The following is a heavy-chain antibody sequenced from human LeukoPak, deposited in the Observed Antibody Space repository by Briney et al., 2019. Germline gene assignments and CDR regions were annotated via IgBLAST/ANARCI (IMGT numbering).Heavy chain of an antibody. Sequence: SVKVSCKASGYTFTSYGISWVRQAPGQGLEWVGGIIPIFGTANYAQKFQGRVTITTDESTSTAYMELSSLRSEDTAVYYCARAMATPRALYYFDYWGQGTLVTVSS. V-gene: IGHV1-69*05. CDR1: GYTFTSYG. D-gene: IGHD5-24*01. CDR2: IIPIFGTA. J-gene: IGHJ4*02. CDR3: ARAMATPRALYYFDY.